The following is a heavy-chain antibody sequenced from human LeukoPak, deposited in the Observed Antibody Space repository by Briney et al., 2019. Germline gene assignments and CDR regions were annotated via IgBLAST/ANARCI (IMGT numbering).Heavy chain of an antibody. Sequence: GGSLRLSCAASGFTFRSYEIHWVRQAPGKGLEWISYISTSGDTMYYADSVKGRFTISRDNAKNSVYLHMNSLRAEDTAVYYCARDVDESHYYDSSGNPSGAVDMWGQGTTVTVSS. D-gene: IGHD3-22*01. V-gene: IGHV3-48*03. CDR1: GFTFRSYE. CDR3: ARDVDESHYYDSSGNPSGAVDM. J-gene: IGHJ3*02. CDR2: ISTSGDTM.